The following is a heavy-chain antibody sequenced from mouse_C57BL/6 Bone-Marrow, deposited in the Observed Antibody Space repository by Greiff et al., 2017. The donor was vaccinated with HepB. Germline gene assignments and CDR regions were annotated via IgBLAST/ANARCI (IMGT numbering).Heavy chain of an antibody. D-gene: IGHD1-1*01. Sequence: VQLQQSGPGLVQPSQCLSITCTVSGFSLTSYGVHWVRQSPGKGLEWLGVIWSGGSTDYNAAFIYRLSISKDNSKSQVFFKMNSLQADDTAIYYCASYYYGLDYWGQGTTLTVSS. CDR1: GFSLTSYG. CDR3: ASYYYGLDY. J-gene: IGHJ2*01. CDR2: IWSGGST. V-gene: IGHV2-2*01.